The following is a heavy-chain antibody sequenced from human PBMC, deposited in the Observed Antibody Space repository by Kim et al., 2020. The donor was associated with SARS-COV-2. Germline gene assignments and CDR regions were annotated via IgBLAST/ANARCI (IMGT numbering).Heavy chain of an antibody. J-gene: IGHJ5*02. Sequence: ASVKVSCKASGYTFTSYDINWVRQATGQGLEWMGWMNPNSGNTGYAQKFQGRVTMTRNTSISTAYMELSSLRSEDTAVYYCARVRRIAVGLFDPWGQGTLVTVSS. CDR3: ARVRRIAVGLFDP. D-gene: IGHD6-19*01. V-gene: IGHV1-8*02. CDR2: MNPNSGNT. CDR1: GYTFTSYD.